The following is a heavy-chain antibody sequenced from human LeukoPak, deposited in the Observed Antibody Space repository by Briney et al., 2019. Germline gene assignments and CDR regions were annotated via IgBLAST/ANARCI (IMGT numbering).Heavy chain of an antibody. CDR3: ARTFGGIIVLPYI. CDR1: GYTFTGYY. Sequence: ASVKVSCKASGYTFTGYYMHWVRQAPGQGLEWMGWINPKSDSTNYAQKFQGRVTMTRDTSINTAYMELSRLRSDDTATYYCARTFGGIIVLPYIWGQGTLVTVSS. V-gene: IGHV1-2*02. CDR2: INPKSDST. D-gene: IGHD3-16*02. J-gene: IGHJ4*02.